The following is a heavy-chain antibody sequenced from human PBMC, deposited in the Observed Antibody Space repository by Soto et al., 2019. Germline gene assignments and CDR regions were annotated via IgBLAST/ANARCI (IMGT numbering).Heavy chain of an antibody. J-gene: IGHJ4*02. Sequence: PGGSLRLSCAVSGFTFRSSPMSWVRRAPGKGLEWISYISGGGRPISYADSVKGRFTISRDNAKNSLYLQMDSLTDEDTAVYYCARDLGWAFDSWGQGTLVTVSS. D-gene: IGHD6-19*01. CDR1: GFTFRSSP. V-gene: IGHV3-48*02. CDR2: ISGGGRPI. CDR3: ARDLGWAFDS.